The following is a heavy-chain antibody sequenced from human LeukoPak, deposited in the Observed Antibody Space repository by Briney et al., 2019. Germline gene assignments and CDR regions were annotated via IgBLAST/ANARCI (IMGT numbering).Heavy chain of an antibody. CDR2: IKQDGSEK. CDR3: VTKELRWYYFDY. CDR1: GFTFSSYW. Sequence: PGGSLRLSCAASGFTFSSYWMSWVRQAPGKGLEWVANIKQDGSEKYYADSVKGRFTISRDNAKNSLYLQMNSLRAEDTAVYYCVTKELRWYYFDYWGQGTLVTVSS. J-gene: IGHJ4*02. D-gene: IGHD4-23*01. V-gene: IGHV3-7*03.